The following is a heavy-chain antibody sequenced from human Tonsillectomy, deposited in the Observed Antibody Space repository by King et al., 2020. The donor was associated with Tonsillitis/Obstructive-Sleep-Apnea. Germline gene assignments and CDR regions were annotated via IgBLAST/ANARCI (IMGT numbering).Heavy chain of an antibody. CDR1: GYSFTNYW. Sequence: VQLVESGSEVKKPGESLRISCQGSGYSFTNYWITWVRQMPGKGLEWMGRIDPGDSYTNYSPSFQGHVTISGDKSSSTAYLQWNSLKTSDTATYYWARHCEALSGGAYNYFDPWGQGTLVTVSS. J-gene: IGHJ5*02. V-gene: IGHV5-10-1*03. CDR2: IDPGDSYT. CDR3: ARHCEALSGGAYNYFDP. D-gene: IGHD5-24*01.